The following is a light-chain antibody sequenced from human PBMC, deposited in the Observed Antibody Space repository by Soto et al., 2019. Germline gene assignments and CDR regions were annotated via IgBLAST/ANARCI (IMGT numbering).Light chain of an antibody. V-gene: IGKV3-11*01. CDR1: QSVSTF. J-gene: IGKJ4*01. Sequence: EIVLTQSPATLSLTPGERATLSCRASQSVSTFLAWYQQKPGQAPRLLIYDASKRVTGIPARFSGSGSGTDLTLTISSLEPEDFAVYYCQQRSGWPLTFGGGTKVDIK. CDR3: QQRSGWPLT. CDR2: DAS.